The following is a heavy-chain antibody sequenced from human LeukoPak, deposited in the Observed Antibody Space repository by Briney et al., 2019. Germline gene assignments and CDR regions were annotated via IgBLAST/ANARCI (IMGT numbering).Heavy chain of an antibody. V-gene: IGHV4-59*01. Sequence: MPSETLSLTCTVSGGSISSYYWSWIRQPPGKGLEGIGYIYYSGSTNYNLSLKSRVTISVDTSKNQFSLKLSSVTAADTAVYYCARIVGATPAYFDYWGQGTLVTVSS. J-gene: IGHJ4*02. CDR2: IYYSGST. CDR1: GGSISSYY. CDR3: ARIVGATPAYFDY. D-gene: IGHD1-26*01.